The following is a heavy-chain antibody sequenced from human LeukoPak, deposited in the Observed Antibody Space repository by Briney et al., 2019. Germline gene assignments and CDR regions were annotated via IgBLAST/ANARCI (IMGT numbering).Heavy chain of an antibody. CDR2: INQDGSTK. CDR3: ARDPDILTGVAYDI. J-gene: IGHJ3*02. Sequence: GGSLRLSCAASGFTFSSDWMSWVRQAPGKGPEWVAKINQDGSTKYYVDSVKGRFTISRDNAKNSLYMQMNSLRAEDTAVYYCARDPDILTGVAYDIWGQGTMVTVSS. D-gene: IGHD3-9*01. V-gene: IGHV3-7*05. CDR1: GFTFSSDW.